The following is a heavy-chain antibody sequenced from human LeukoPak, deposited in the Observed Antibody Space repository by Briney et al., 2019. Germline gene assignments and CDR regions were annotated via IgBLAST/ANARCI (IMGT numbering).Heavy chain of an antibody. J-gene: IGHJ4*02. CDR2: TYYNSKWYN. V-gene: IGHV6-1*01. Sequence: SQTLSLTCAISGDSVSSNSAAWNWIRQSPSRGLEWLGRTYYNSKWYNDYAVSLKSRITINPDTSRNQFSLQLNSVTPEDTAVYYCAKDSGWRFDHWGRGTLVTVTS. D-gene: IGHD6-19*01. CDR1: GDSVSSNSAA. CDR3: AKDSGWRFDH.